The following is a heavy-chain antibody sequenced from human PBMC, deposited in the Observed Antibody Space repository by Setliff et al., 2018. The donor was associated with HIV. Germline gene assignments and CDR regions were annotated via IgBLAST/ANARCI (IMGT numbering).Heavy chain of an antibody. CDR1: GYTLSNYG. CDR2: ITSYNGNT. D-gene: IGHD3-10*01. CDR3: ARAGGLRMDRGVVSDY. J-gene: IGHJ4*02. V-gene: IGHV1-18*01. Sequence: GASVKVSCKASGYTLSNYGITWVRQAPGQGLEWMGWITSYNGNTNYAKKFKGRVTMTTDTSTSIAYMELKSLRSEDTAVYYCARAGGLRMDRGVVSDYWGQGTLVTVSS.